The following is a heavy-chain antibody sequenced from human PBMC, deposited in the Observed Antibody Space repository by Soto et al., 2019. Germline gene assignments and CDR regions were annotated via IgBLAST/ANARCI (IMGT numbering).Heavy chain of an antibody. J-gene: IGHJ6*02. Sequence: QVQLVQSGAEVKKPGASVKVSCKASGYTFTSYGISWVRQAPGQGLEWMGWISAYNGNTNYAQKLQGRVTMTTDTSRXTAYMELRSLRSDDTAVYYCARDRTIFGHGWGMDVWGQGTTVTVSS. CDR3: ARDRTIFGHGWGMDV. CDR2: ISAYNGNT. CDR1: GYTFTSYG. V-gene: IGHV1-18*01. D-gene: IGHD3-3*01.